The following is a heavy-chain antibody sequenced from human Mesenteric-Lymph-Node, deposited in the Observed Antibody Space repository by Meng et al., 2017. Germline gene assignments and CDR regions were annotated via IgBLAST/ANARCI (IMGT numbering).Heavy chain of an antibody. D-gene: IGHD5-18*01. CDR3: ASRYSYYAFDI. J-gene: IGHJ3*02. CDR1: GGSISNYY. V-gene: IGHV4-59*01. CDR2: IQYSGSI. Sequence: SETLSLTCTVSGGSISNYYWSWIRQPPGKGLEWIGYIQYSGSINYNPSLKSRVTMSVDTSKNQFSLRLTSVTAADTAVYYCASRYSYYAFDIWGQGTMVTVSS.